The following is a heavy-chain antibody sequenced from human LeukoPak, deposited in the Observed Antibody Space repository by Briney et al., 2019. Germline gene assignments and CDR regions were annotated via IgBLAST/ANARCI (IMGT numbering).Heavy chain of an antibody. V-gene: IGHV3-21*04. J-gene: IGHJ4*01. CDR3: STDPRLLIY. D-gene: IGHD2-8*01. Sequence: GGSLRLSCAASAFTFSSYSMNWVRQAPGKGLEWVSSISSSGSYIYYADSVKGRFTISRDNAKNSLYLQMNSLRPEDTALYYCSTDPRLLIYWGHGTLVTVSS. CDR1: AFTFSSYS. CDR2: ISSSGSYI.